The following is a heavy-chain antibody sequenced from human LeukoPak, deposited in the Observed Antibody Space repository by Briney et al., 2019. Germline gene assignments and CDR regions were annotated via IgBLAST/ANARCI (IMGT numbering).Heavy chain of an antibody. Sequence: GGSLRLSCAASGFTFSSYGMHWVRQAPGKGLEWVAFIRYDGSNKYYADSVKGRFTISRDNSKNTLYLQMNSLRAEDTAVYYCAKGGGGLTDAFDIWGQGTMVTVSS. CDR2: IRYDGSNK. CDR1: GFTFSSYG. CDR3: AKGGGGLTDAFDI. J-gene: IGHJ3*02. D-gene: IGHD3-10*01. V-gene: IGHV3-30*02.